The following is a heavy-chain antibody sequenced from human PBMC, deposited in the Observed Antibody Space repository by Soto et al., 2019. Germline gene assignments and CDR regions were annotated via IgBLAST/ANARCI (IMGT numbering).Heavy chain of an antibody. Sequence: EVQLVESGGGLVQPGGSLRLSCAASGFTFSSYEMNWVRQAPGKGLEWVSDITSTGSTRYYADSVKGRFTISRDNAKNSLYLQMYSLRAEDTAVYYCARGYCTSSASHWNFDCWGQGTLVTASS. D-gene: IGHD2-8*02. CDR2: ITSTGSTR. V-gene: IGHV3-48*03. CDR3: ARGYCTSSASHWNFDC. CDR1: GFTFSSYE. J-gene: IGHJ4*02.